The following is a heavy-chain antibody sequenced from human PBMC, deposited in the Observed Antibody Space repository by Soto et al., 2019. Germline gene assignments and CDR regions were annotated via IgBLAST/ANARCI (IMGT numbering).Heavy chain of an antibody. J-gene: IGHJ5*02. CDR3: ARDRFGDNWFDP. Sequence: SETLSLTCTVSGGSISSYYWSWIRQPPGKGLEWIGYIYYSGSTNYNPSLKSRVTISVDTSKNQFSLKLSSVTAADTAVYYCARDRFGDNWFDPWGQGTLVTVSS. V-gene: IGHV4-59*01. CDR2: IYYSGST. D-gene: IGHD3-10*01. CDR1: GGSISSYY.